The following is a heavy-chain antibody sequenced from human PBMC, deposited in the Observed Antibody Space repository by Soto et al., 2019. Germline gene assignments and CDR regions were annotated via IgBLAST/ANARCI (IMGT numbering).Heavy chain of an antibody. D-gene: IGHD3-9*01. V-gene: IGHV4-31*03. CDR2: IYYSGRT. J-gene: IGHJ4*02. CDR1: GGSISSGGYS. Sequence: SETLSLTCTVSGGSISSGGYSWSWIRQHPGKGLEWIGYIYYSGRTYYNPSLKSRVTISVDTSKNQFSLKLSSVTAADTAVYYCARERYYDILTPVHYFDYWGQGTLVTVSS. CDR3: ARERYYDILTPVHYFDY.